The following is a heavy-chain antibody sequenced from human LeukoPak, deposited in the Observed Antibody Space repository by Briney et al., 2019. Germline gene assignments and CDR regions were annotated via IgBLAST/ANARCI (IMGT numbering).Heavy chain of an antibody. J-gene: IGHJ6*03. Sequence: GGSLRLSCAASGFTFDDYGMSWVRQAPRKGLEWVSGINWNGGSTGYADSVKGRFTISRDNAKNSLYLQMNSLRAEDTALYYCARDSGYSYGIHYYYYMDVWGKGTTVTVPS. V-gene: IGHV3-20*04. CDR1: GFTFDDYG. CDR3: ARDSGYSYGIHYYYYMDV. D-gene: IGHD5-18*01. CDR2: INWNGGST.